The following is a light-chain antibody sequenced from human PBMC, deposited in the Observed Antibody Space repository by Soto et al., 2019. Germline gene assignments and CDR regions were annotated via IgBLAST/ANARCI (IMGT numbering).Light chain of an antibody. CDR2: DAS. J-gene: IGKJ2*01. CDR1: QSVSSY. CDR3: QQSGNWPYT. Sequence: EIVLTQSPATLSLSPGESVTLSCRASQSVSSYLAWNQQKPGQAPRPLIYDASNRATGIPARFSGSGSGTDFTLTISSLEPEDFAVYYCQQSGNWPYTLGQGTKLEIK. V-gene: IGKV3-11*01.